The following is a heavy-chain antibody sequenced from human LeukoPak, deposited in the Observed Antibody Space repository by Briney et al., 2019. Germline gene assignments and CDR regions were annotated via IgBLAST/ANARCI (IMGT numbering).Heavy chain of an antibody. D-gene: IGHD5-12*01. V-gene: IGHV3-64D*06. J-gene: IGHJ4*02. CDR1: VFIFCTYT. CDR3: VGDQVDDTGYLR. CDR2: INGDGRTT. Sequence: GGSLRLSCSASVFIFCTYTMYWVRHAPGKGREYVSVINGDGRTTYYIDSVKGRFTISRDNSKNTLYLQMSSLRADDTAVYYCVGDQVDDTGYLRWGQGTRVTVSA.